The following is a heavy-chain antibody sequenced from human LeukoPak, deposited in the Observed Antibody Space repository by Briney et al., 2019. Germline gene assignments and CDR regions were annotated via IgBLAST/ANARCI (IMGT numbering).Heavy chain of an antibody. CDR1: GFVFSTYD. CDR3: ARGGRKWDDYYYYYMDV. D-gene: IGHD1-26*01. V-gene: IGHV3-13*01. J-gene: IGHJ6*03. Sequence: GGSLRLSCAASGFVFSTYDMHWVRQAPGKGLEWVSFIGSAGDAYYPGSVKGRFTISRENAKNSLFLQMNNLRAGDTAVYYCARGGRKWDDYYYYYMDVWGKGTTVTVSS. CDR2: IGSAGDA.